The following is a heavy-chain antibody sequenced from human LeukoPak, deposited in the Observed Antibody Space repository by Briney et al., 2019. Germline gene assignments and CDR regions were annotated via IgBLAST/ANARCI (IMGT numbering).Heavy chain of an antibody. V-gene: IGHV4-39*07. Sequence: SETLSLTCTVSGGSISSSSYYWGWIRHPPGKGREWIGSIYYSGSTYYNPSLKSRVTISVDTSKNQFSLKLSSVTAADTAVYYCARVDTAMVIKSTCAFDIWGQGTMVTVSS. CDR1: GGSISSSSYY. CDR2: IYYSGST. J-gene: IGHJ3*02. D-gene: IGHD5-18*01. CDR3: ARVDTAMVIKSTCAFDI.